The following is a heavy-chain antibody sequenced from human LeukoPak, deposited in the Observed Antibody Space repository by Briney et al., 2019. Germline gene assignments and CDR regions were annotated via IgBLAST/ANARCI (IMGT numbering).Heavy chain of an antibody. Sequence: GGSLRLSCAASGFTFIDYDMHWVRQVIGKGLEWVSAIGIRGDTHYSGSVKGRFTISRENAESSLYLQMNSLRAEDTAVYYCARGGIQVSGIDEFDYWGQGTLVNVSS. J-gene: IGHJ4*02. D-gene: IGHD6-19*01. CDR1: GFTFIDYD. CDR3: ARGGIQVSGIDEFDY. CDR2: IGIRGDT. V-gene: IGHV3-13*01.